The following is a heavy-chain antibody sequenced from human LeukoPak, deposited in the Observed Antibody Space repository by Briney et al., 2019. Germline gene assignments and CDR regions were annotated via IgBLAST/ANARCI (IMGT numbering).Heavy chain of an antibody. J-gene: IGHJ4*02. V-gene: IGHV4-59*08. CDR1: GGSISGYY. Sequence: PLETLSLTCTVSGGSISGYYWSWIRQPPGKGLEWIGHIYYTGSTSYNPSLKSRVTISVDTSKNQFSLKLGYVNAADTAVYYCARYIGSGLDYWGQGTLVTVSS. D-gene: IGHD6-6*01. CDR3: ARYIGSGLDY. CDR2: IYYTGST.